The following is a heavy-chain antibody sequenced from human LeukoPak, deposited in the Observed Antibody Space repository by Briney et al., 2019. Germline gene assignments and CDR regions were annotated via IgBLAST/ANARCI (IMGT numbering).Heavy chain of an antibody. CDR1: DDSFSSHY. J-gene: IGHJ3*02. CDR2: IAYIGST. CDR3: ARDLVTVTKGFDI. D-gene: IGHD4-17*01. Sequence: SETLSLTCAVSDDSFSSHYWTWIRQPPGKGLEWIGYIAYIGSTNYNPSLKSRVTISIDTSRNQFSLRLSSVTAADTAVYYCARDLVTVTKGFDIWGQGTMVSVSS. V-gene: IGHV4-59*11.